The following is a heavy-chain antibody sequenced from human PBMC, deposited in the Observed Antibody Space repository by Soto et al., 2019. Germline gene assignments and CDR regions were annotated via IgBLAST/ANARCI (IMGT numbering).Heavy chain of an antibody. J-gene: IGHJ4*02. V-gene: IGHV5-51*01. CDR2: IYPGDSDT. D-gene: IGHD2-21*02. CDR1: GYSFTSYW. Sequence: GESLKISCKGSGYSFTSYWIGWVRQMPGKGLEWMGNIYPGDSDTRYSPSFQGQVTISADKSISTAYLQWSSLKASDTAMYYCGRRVFWCGGDCYPFDYWGQGTLVTVAS. CDR3: GRRVFWCGGDCYPFDY.